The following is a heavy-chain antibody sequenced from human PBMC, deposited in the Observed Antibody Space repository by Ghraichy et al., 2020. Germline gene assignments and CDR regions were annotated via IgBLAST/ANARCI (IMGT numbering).Heavy chain of an antibody. CDR3: ARDNLNSGSYRYYGMDV. V-gene: IGHV3-21*01. D-gene: IGHD1-26*01. Sequence: GXSLRLSCAASGFTFSSYSMNWVRQAPGKGLEWVSSISSSSSYIYYADSVKGRFTISRDNAKNSLYLQMNSLRAEDTAVYYCARDNLNSGSYRYYGMDVWGQGTTVTVSS. CDR2: ISSSSSYI. J-gene: IGHJ6*02. CDR1: GFTFSSYS.